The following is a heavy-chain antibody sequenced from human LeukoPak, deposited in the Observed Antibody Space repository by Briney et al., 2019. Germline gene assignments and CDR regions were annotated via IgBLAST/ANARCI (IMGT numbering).Heavy chain of an antibody. Sequence: GSSLRLSCAASGFTFSSYRMHWVRQAPGKGLEWVADICYDGSNKYYAGSVKGRFTISRDNSKNTLYLQMNSLRAEDTAVYYCTPGDWQDAFDIWGQGTMVTVSS. D-gene: IGHD2-21*01. CDR3: TPGDWQDAFDI. J-gene: IGHJ3*02. V-gene: IGHV3-33*01. CDR2: ICYDGSNK. CDR1: GFTFSSYR.